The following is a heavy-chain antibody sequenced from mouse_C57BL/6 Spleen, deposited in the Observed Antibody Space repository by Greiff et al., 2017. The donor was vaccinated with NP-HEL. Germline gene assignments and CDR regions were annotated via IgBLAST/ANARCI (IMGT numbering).Heavy chain of an antibody. J-gene: IGHJ3*01. CDR2: IYPRSGNT. CDR3: ARETAQATLAY. D-gene: IGHD3-2*02. Sequence: QVQLQQSGAELARPGASVKLSCKASGYTFTSYGISWVKQRTGQGLEWIGEIYPRSGNTYYNEKFKGKATLTADKSSSTAYMELRSLTSEDSAVYFCARETAQATLAYWGQGTLVTVSA. V-gene: IGHV1-81*01. CDR1: GYTFTSYG.